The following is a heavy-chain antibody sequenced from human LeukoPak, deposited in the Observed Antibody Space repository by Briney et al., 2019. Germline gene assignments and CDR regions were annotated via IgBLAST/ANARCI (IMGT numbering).Heavy chain of an antibody. D-gene: IGHD6-19*01. V-gene: IGHV3-33*01. J-gene: IGHJ6*04. CDR3: ARGGDSGWYGYYYDAMDV. CDR1: GFTFSSYA. CDR2: VWHDGSNR. Sequence: QAGGSLRLSCTAPGFTFSSYAIHWIRQAPGKGLEWVALVWHDGSNRYYSEAVKGRFTISRDNSKNTVYLQINSLRAEDTAVYYCARGGDSGWYGYYYDAMDVWGTGTTVTVAS.